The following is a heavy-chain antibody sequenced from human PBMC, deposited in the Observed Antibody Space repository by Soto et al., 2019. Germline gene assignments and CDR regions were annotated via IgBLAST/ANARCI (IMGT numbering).Heavy chain of an antibody. V-gene: IGHV1-69*06. CDR2: IIPIFGTA. CDR3: ALTTLGRGWYFDL. D-gene: IGHD1-1*01. J-gene: IGHJ2*01. CDR1: GGTFSSYA. Sequence: QVQLVQSGAEVKKPGSSVKVSCKASGGTFSSYAISWVRQAPGQGRECMGGIIPIFGTANYAQKFQGRVTITWDNSTSTAYMELSILRSEDTAVYYCALTTLGRGWYFDLWGRGTLFTVSS.